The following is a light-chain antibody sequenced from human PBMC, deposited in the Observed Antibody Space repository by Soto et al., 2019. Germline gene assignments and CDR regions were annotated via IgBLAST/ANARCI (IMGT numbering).Light chain of an antibody. CDR2: DAS. CDR1: QSVSSY. CDR3: QQSSNWPPIN. Sequence: EIVFTHSPSTLSLSPVERATLSFMASQSVSSYLAWYQQKPGQAPRLLIYDASNRATGIPARFSGSGSGTDFTLTISSLEPEDFAVYYCQQSSNWPPINFGQGTRLANK. J-gene: IGKJ5*01. V-gene: IGKV3-11*01.